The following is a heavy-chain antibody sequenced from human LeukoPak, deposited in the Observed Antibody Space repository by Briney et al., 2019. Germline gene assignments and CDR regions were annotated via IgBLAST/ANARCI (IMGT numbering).Heavy chain of an antibody. J-gene: IGHJ6*02. D-gene: IGHD1-14*01. CDR2: IIPVFDIV. CDR3: ARAPAGMDV. V-gene: IGHV1-69*04. Sequence: SVKVSCKASGGTFNNYAITWVRQAPGQGLEWMGRIIPVFDIVNYTQKFQGRVTITADTITNTAYMELSSLRSEDTAVYFCARAPAGMDVWGQGTTVIVSS. CDR1: GGTFNNYA.